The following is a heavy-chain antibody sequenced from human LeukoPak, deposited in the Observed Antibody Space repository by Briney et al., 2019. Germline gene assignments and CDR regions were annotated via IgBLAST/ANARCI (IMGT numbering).Heavy chain of an antibody. Sequence: SETLSLTCAVYGGSFSGYYRSWIRQPPGQGLEWIGKINHSGSTNYNPSLKSRVNISVDTCKNQFSLKLSSVTAADTAVYYCARALGYCSSTSCGDYYMDVWGKGTTVTVSS. V-gene: IGHV4-34*01. J-gene: IGHJ6*03. CDR3: ARALGYCSSTSCGDYYMDV. D-gene: IGHD2-2*01. CDR2: INHSGST. CDR1: GGSFSGYY.